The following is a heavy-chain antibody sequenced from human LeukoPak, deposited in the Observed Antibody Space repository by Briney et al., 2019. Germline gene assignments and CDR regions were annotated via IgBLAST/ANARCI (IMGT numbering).Heavy chain of an antibody. D-gene: IGHD4-17*01. CDR2: INHSGST. CDR1: GGSFSGYY. J-gene: IGHJ5*02. Sequence: SETLSLTCAVYGGSFSGYYWSWIRQPPGKGLEWIGEINHSGSTNYNPSLKSRVTISVDTSKNQFSLELSSVTAADTAVYYCARGEGYGVPWGWFDPWGQGTLVTVSS. CDR3: ARGEGYGVPWGWFDP. V-gene: IGHV4-34*01.